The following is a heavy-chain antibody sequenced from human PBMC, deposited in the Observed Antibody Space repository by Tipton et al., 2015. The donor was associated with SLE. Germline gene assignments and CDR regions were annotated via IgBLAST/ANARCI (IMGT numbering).Heavy chain of an antibody. CDR2: INTSGSS. CDR1: GDSITSGNYY. J-gene: IGHJ3*02. V-gene: IGHV4-61*02. Sequence: TLSLTCTVSGDSITSGNYYWSWIRQAAEKGLEWIGRINTSGSSDYNPSLKSRVTISVDTSKNQFSLNMNSVTAADTAVYYCATITLYSPASFDIWGQGTLVTVSS. D-gene: IGHD1-14*01. CDR3: ATITLYSPASFDI.